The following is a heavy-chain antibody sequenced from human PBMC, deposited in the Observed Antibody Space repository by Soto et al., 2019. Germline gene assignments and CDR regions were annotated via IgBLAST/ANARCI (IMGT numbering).Heavy chain of an antibody. V-gene: IGHV4-39*01. CDR3: ARQAGFGESIFVGYFDH. CDR2: IYYSGNT. CDR1: GASISSRSYY. J-gene: IGHJ4*02. D-gene: IGHD3-10*01. Sequence: QLQFHESGPGLVKPSETLSLTCTVSGASISSRSYYWGWIRQPPGKGLEWIGIIYYSGNTYYNPSLRRRVTVSFDTSKNQFSLRLRSMTAADTAVYYCARQAGFGESIFVGYFDHWGQGTLVTVSS.